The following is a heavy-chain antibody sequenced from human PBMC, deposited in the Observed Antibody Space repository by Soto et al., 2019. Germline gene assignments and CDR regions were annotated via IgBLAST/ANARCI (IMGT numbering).Heavy chain of an antibody. Sequence: GASVKVSCKASGGTFSSYAISWVRQAPGQGLEWMGGIIPIFGTANYAQKFQGRVTITADESTSTAYMELSSLRSEDTAVYYCAVNRRFLEWLYCWGQGTPVPVSS. J-gene: IGHJ4*02. CDR1: GGTFSSYA. V-gene: IGHV1-69*13. D-gene: IGHD3-3*01. CDR3: AVNRRFLEWLYC. CDR2: IIPIFGTA.